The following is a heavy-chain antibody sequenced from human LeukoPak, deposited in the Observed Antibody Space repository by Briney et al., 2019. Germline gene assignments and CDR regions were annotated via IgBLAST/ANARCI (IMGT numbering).Heavy chain of an antibody. CDR2: INPSGGST. CDR3: ARLLTYYYDSSGKNWFDP. CDR1: GYTFTSYY. V-gene: IGHV1-46*01. Sequence: ASVKVSCKASGYTFTSYYMHWVRQAPGQGLEWMGIINPSGGSTSYAQKFQGRVTMTRDMSTSTVYMELSSLRSEDTAVYYCARLLTYYYDSSGKNWFDPWGQGTLVTVSS. J-gene: IGHJ5*02. D-gene: IGHD3-22*01.